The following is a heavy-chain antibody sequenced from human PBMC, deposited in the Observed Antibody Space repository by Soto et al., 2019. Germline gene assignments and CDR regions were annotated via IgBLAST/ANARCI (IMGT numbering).Heavy chain of an antibody. V-gene: IGHV1-18*01. J-gene: IGHJ5*02. Sequence: SVKVSFKTSGYTFSNYGITWVRQAPGQPLEWLGWISLYSDGTNYAQKFQGRVSMTTDTSTTTAYMELRSLRSDDTAVYYCARVVPGAEAWFGPWGQGTLVTVSS. CDR2: ISLYSDGT. CDR3: ARVVPGAEAWFGP. CDR1: GYTFSNYG. D-gene: IGHD2-2*01.